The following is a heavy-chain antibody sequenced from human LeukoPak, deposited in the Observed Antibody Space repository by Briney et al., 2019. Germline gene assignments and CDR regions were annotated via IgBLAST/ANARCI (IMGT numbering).Heavy chain of an antibody. V-gene: IGHV3-23*01. CDR1: GFTFSSHA. D-gene: IGHD3-10*01. Sequence: GGSLRLSCAASGFTFSSHAMSWVRQAPGKGLEWVSAISGSGGSTYYADSVKGRFTISRDNSKNTLYLQMNSLRAEDTAVYYCAKKGFGELVIDYWGQGTLVTVSS. J-gene: IGHJ4*02. CDR3: AKKGFGELVIDY. CDR2: ISGSGGST.